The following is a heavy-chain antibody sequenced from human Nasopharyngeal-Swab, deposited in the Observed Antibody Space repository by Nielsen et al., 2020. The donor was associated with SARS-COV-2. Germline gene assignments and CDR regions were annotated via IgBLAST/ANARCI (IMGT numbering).Heavy chain of an antibody. J-gene: IGHJ6*03. CDR2: TYYRSKWYN. CDR3: ARARRTDIVVVPAAPRGYYTDV. CDR1: GDSVSSNSAA. V-gene: IGHV6-1*01. D-gene: IGHD2-2*01. Sequence: SQTLSLTCAISGDSVSSNSAAWNWIRQSPSRGLEWLGRTYYRSKWYNDYAVSVKSRITINPDTSKNQFSLQLNSVTPEDTAVYYCARARRTDIVVVPAAPRGYYTDVWGKGTTVTVSS.